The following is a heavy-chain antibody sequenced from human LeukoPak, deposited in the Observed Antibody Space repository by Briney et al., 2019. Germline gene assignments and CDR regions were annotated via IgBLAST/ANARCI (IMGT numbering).Heavy chain of an antibody. CDR3: ARAVAGTRGYYYGMDV. D-gene: IGHD6-19*01. J-gene: IGHJ6*02. Sequence: ASVKVSCKASGGTFSSYAISWVRQASGQGLEWMGGIIPIFGTANYAQKFQGRVTITADESTSTAYMELSSLRSEDTAVYYCARAVAGTRGYYYGMDVWGQGTTVTVSS. CDR1: GGTFSSYA. CDR2: IIPIFGTA. V-gene: IGHV1-69*13.